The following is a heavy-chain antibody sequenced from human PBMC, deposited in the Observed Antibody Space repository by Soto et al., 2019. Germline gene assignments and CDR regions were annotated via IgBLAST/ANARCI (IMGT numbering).Heavy chain of an antibody. CDR3: ARGNYGNWYFAL. J-gene: IGHJ2*01. CDR1: GFTFSSYA. CDR2: IRGSGDST. Sequence: EVQLLESGGGLVQPGGSLKLSCAASGFTFSSYAMSWVRQAPGKGLEWVSAIRGSGDSTYYADSVKGRLIISRDNSKNTLYLQMNSLRAEDTAVYYCARGNYGNWYFALWGRGTLVTVSS. V-gene: IGHV3-23*01. D-gene: IGHD4-17*01.